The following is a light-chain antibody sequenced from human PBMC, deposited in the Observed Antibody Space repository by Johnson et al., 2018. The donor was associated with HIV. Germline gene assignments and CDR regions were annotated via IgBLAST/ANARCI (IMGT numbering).Light chain of an antibody. Sequence: VLTQPPSVSAAPGQKVTISCSGSSSNIGDNYVSWYQQLPGTAPKVLIYENNKRPSGIPDRFSGSKSGTSATLGITGLQTGDEADYYCGTWDSCGVFGTGTKVTVL. V-gene: IGLV1-51*02. J-gene: IGLJ1*01. CDR1: SSNIGDNY. CDR2: ENN. CDR3: GTWDSCGV.